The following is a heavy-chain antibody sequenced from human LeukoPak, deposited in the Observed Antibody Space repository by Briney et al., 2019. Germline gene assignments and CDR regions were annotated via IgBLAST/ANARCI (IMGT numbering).Heavy chain of an antibody. CDR3: ARGARAGYNLEPFDY. CDR1: GGSITSSSHY. J-gene: IGHJ4*02. Sequence: PSETLSLTCSVSGGSITSSSHYWGWIRQSPEKGLEWIGSIYYSGSTYYNPSLKSRVTISVDTSKNQFSLKLSSVTAADTAVYYCARGARAGYNLEPFDYWGQGTLVTVSS. CDR2: IYYSGST. D-gene: IGHD5-24*01. V-gene: IGHV4-39*07.